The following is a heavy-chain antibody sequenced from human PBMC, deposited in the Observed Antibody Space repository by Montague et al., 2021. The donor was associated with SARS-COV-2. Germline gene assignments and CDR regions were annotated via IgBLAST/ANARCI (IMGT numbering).Heavy chain of an antibody. V-gene: IGHV4-59*13. Sequence: SETLSLTCTVSGDSMRSSYWNWIRQPPGKGLEYIGYTYHSGGANYNPSLRSRVTTSLDTSKNQFSLNLRSVTAADTAVYYCARSGVGGTYCATRWFDPWGQGTLVTVFS. D-gene: IGHD1-26*01. CDR3: ARSGVGGTYCATRWFDP. CDR1: GDSMRSSY. J-gene: IGHJ5*02. CDR2: TYHSGGA.